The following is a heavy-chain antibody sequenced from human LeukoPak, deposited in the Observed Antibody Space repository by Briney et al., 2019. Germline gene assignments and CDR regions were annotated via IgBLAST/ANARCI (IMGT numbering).Heavy chain of an antibody. D-gene: IGHD6-13*01. CDR2: IGAYNGNT. V-gene: IGHV1-18*01. CDR3: ARAERGFIAAAAYYFDY. J-gene: IGHJ4*02. CDR1: GYTFTSYG. Sequence: ASVNVSCKASGYTFTSYGISWVRQAPGQGLEWMGWIGAYNGNTNYAQKLQGRVTMTTDTSTSTAYMELRSLRSDDTAVYYCARAERGFIAAAAYYFDYWGQGTLVTVSS.